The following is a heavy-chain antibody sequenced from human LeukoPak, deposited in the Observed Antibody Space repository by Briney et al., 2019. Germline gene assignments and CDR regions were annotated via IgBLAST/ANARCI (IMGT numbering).Heavy chain of an antibody. V-gene: IGHV1-2*02. J-gene: IGHJ4*02. Sequence: ASVKVSCKASGYTFTGYYMHWVRQAPGQGLEWMGWINPNSGGTNYAQKFQGRVTITADESTSTACMELSSLRSEDTAVYYCARDVHDYGGKSRSLDYWGQGTLVTVSS. CDR1: GYTFTGYY. CDR3: ARDVHDYGGKSRSLDY. D-gene: IGHD4-23*01. CDR2: INPNSGGT.